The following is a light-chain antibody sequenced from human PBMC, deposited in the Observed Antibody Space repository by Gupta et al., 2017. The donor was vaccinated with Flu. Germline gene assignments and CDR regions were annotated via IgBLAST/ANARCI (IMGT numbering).Light chain of an antibody. CDR1: QSVSSN. J-gene: IGKJ2*02. V-gene: IGKV3-15*01. CDR2: GAS. CDR3: QQYNNWPPWT. Sequence: ELVMTQSPATLSVSTGERATRSCRASQSVSSNLAWYQQQPGQAPRLLIYGASTRATGIPARFSGSGSATEFTLTISSLQSEDFAVYYCQQYNNWPPWTFGQGTKLEIK.